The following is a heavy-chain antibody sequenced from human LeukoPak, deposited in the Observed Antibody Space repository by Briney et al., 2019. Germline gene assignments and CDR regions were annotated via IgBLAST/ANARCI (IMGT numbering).Heavy chain of an antibody. CDR3: ARDWGAYGYLEY. D-gene: IGHD5-18*01. J-gene: IGHJ4*02. CDR2: IYYSGST. V-gene: IGHV4-39*07. Sequence: PSETLSLTCTVSGGSISSSSYYWGWIRQPPGKGLEWIGSIYYSGSTYYNPSLKSRVTISVDTSKNQFSLKLSSVTAADTAVYYCARDWGAYGYLEYWGQGTLVTVSS. CDR1: GGSISSSSYY.